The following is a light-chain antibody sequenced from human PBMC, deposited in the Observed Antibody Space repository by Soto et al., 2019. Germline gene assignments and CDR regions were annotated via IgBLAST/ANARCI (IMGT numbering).Light chain of an antibody. V-gene: IGKV3-20*01. CDR1: QSVSNNY. CDR3: QQYGSPGT. Sequence: EIVLTQSPGTLSLSPGKISTLSCRASQSVSNNYLAWYQQKPGHAPRRLIYGASNRATGIPDSLSGSASGTDFPLTISRMAPEDSAVYYCQQYGSPGTFGHGTQVDIK. J-gene: IGKJ1*01. CDR2: GAS.